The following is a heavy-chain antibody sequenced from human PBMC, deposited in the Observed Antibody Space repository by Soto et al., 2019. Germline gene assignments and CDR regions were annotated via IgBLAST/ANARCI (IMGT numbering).Heavy chain of an antibody. CDR1: GFTFSGYG. V-gene: IGHV3-21*01. Sequence: EVQLVESGGGLVKPGGPLRPSCAASGFTFSGYGRNWVRQAPGKGQERVSSISISTGYIYYADSVKGRLTISRDNAKNSLYLQRNSLRAEDTAVYYCARGADRRDPAMVNDIPWGQGTLVTVSS. CDR3: ARGADRRDPAMVNDIP. CDR2: ISISTGYI. J-gene: IGHJ5*02. D-gene: IGHD5-18*01.